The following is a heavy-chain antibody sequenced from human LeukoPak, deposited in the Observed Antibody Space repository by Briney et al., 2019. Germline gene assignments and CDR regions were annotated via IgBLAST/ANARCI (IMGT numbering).Heavy chain of an antibody. V-gene: IGHV3-30*04. J-gene: IGHJ4*02. CDR3: ARDSAAAAVYYFDY. D-gene: IGHD6-13*01. CDR1: GFSFSNYA. Sequence: QSGGSLRLSRAASGFSFSNYAIHWVRQTPGEGLVWVAVISTDGRDKHYADSVKGRFTISRDNSKSTLYLQMNSLRAEDTAVYYCARDSAAAAVYYFDYWGQETLVTVSS. CDR2: ISTDGRDK.